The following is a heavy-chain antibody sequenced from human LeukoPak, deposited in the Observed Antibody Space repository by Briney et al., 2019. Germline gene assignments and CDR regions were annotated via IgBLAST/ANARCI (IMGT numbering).Heavy chain of an antibody. CDR3: ARDLQPGRRELDY. CDR1: GGTFSSYA. V-gene: IGHV1-69*05. J-gene: IGHJ4*02. CDR2: IIPIFGTA. Sequence: ASVKVSCKASGGTFSSYAISWVRQAPGQGLEWMGRIIPIFGTANHAQKFQGRVTITTDESTSTAYMELSSLRSEDTAVYYCARDLQPGRRELDYWGQGTLVTVSS. D-gene: IGHD6-13*01.